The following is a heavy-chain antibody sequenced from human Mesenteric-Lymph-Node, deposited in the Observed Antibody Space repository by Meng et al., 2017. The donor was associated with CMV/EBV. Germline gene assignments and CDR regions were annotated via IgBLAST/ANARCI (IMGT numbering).Heavy chain of an antibody. CDR1: GFSVSNYY. CDR3: ARGLGVIHAFDI. V-gene: IGHV3-33*01. J-gene: IGHJ3*02. CDR2: IWYDGSNK. Sequence: GESLKISCAASGFSVSNYYMHWVRQAPGKGLEWVAIIWYDGSNKYYGDSVKGRFTISRDNSKNTLYLQMNNLRVEDTAVYYCARGLGVIHAFDIWGQGTMVTVSS. D-gene: IGHD3-16*02.